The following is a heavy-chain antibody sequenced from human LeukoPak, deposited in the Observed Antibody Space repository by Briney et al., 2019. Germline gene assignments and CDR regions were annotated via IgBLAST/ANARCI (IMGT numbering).Heavy chain of an antibody. J-gene: IGHJ4*02. CDR3: AKGDVVTAIFPLDY. CDR1: GFTFSSYA. V-gene: IGHV3-23*01. CDR2: ISGSGGTT. D-gene: IGHD5-12*01. Sequence: GGSLRLSCAASGFTFSSYAVSWVRQAPGKGLEWVSGISGSGGTTYYADSVQGRFTISGDNSKKTLFLQMSSLRAEDTAVYYCAKGDVVTAIFPLDYWGQGTLVIVSS.